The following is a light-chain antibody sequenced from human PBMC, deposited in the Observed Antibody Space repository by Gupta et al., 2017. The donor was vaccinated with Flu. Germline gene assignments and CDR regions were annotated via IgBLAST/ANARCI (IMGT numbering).Light chain of an antibody. J-gene: IGKJ1*01. V-gene: IGKV1-5*03. Sequence: DIKRTQSPFTLSGSVGDRVTILCRASRSNSGWLAWYQQKPGKAPKLLIYKASNLESGVPSRFSGSGSGTEFTLTISNLQPDDFASYYCLQYNDYWTFGQGTKVEIK. CDR1: RSNSGW. CDR2: KAS. CDR3: LQYNDYWT.